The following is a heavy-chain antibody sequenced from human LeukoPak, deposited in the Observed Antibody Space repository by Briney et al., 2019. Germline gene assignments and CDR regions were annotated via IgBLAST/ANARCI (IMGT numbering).Heavy chain of an antibody. Sequence: ASVKVSCKASGGTFSSYAISWVRQAPGQGLEWMGGIIPIFGTANYAQKFQGRVTITADESTSTAYMELSSLRSEDTAVYYCASTLADIVVVPAAHKPYAFDIWGQGTMVTISS. D-gene: IGHD2-2*01. CDR1: GGTFSSYA. CDR2: IIPIFGTA. V-gene: IGHV1-69*13. CDR3: ASTLADIVVVPAAHKPYAFDI. J-gene: IGHJ3*02.